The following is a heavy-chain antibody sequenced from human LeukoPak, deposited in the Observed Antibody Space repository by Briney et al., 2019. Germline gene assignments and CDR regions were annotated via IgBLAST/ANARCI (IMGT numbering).Heavy chain of an antibody. CDR3: AKDFFGGNSHR. V-gene: IGHV3-9*01. Sequence: GRSLRLSCAASGFTFDDYAMHWVRQAPGKGLEWVSGISWNSGSIGYADSVKGRFTISRDNAKNSLYLQMNSLRAEDTAVYYCAKDFFGGNSHRWGQGTLVTVSS. CDR2: ISWNSGSI. CDR1: GFTFDDYA. D-gene: IGHD4-23*01. J-gene: IGHJ4*02.